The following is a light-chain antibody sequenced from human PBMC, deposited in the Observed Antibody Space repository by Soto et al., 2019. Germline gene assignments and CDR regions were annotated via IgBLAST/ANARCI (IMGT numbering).Light chain of an antibody. CDR1: SSNIGSNI. CDR2: SNN. Sequence: QSVLAQPPSASGTPGQRVTISCSGSSSNIGSNIVNWYQQLPGTAPKLLIYSNNQRPSGVPDRFSGSKSGNSASLAISGLQSEDEADYYCAAWDDSLNGLVFGGGTKVTVL. CDR3: AAWDDSLNGLV. V-gene: IGLV1-44*01. J-gene: IGLJ2*01.